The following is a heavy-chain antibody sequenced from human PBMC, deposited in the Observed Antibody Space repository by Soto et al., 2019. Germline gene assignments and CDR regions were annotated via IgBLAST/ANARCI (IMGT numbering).Heavy chain of an antibody. CDR3: AIDSDGGY. CDR1: GFNFSIYS. J-gene: IGHJ4*02. Sequence: EVRLSESGGGLVQPGESLRLSCAASGFNFSIYSMIWVRQAPGKGLEWVSGISATAGNTYYANSVKGRFTISRDNFENTLFLQMNNLSGEDTALYYCAIDSDGGYWGQGTLVSVSS. V-gene: IGHV3-23*01. CDR2: ISATAGNT. D-gene: IGHD2-15*01.